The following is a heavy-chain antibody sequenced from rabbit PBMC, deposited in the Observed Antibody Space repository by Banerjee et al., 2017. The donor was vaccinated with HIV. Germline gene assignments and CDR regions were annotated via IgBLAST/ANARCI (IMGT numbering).Heavy chain of an antibody. Sequence: QEQLVESGGGLVQPGGSLKLSCKASGFDFSNYGMSWVRQAPGKGLEWIGYIDPVFGSTYYASWVNGRFSISRENTQNTVSLQMNSLTAADTATYFCVRDTWAFNLWGQGTLVTVS. CDR3: VRDTWAFNL. J-gene: IGHJ4*01. CDR1: GFDFSNYG. CDR2: IDPVFGST. D-gene: IGHD3-1*01. V-gene: IGHV1S47*01.